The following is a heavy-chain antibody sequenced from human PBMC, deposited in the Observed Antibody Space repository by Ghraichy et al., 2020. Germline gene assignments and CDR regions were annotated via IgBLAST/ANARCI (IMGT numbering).Heavy chain of an antibody. CDR1: GGLISSFSYN. Sequence: SETLSLTCTVSGGLISSFSYNWGWIRQPPGKGLEWIGSLYYSGHTYYNPSLRSRVTISVDTSKNHFSLKLSSVTAEDTAVYYCARHLGRWLLDGEDAFDIWGQGTMVTVSS. CDR3: ARHLGRWLLDGEDAFDI. CDR2: LYYSGHT. D-gene: IGHD3-22*01. V-gene: IGHV4-39*01. J-gene: IGHJ3*02.